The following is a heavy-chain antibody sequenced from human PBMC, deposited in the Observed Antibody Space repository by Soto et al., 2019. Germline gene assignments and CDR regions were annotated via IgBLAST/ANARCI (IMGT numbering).Heavy chain of an antibody. CDR3: ARGVRGAPMYNWFDH. CDR2: IYHSGST. V-gene: IGHV4-30-2*01. Sequence: TLSLTCAVSGGSISSGGYSWSWIRQPPGKGLEWIGYIYHSGSTYYNPSLKSRVTISVDRSKNQFSLKLSSVTAADTAVYYCARGVRGAPMYNWFDHWGQGTLVTVSS. CDR1: GGSISSGGYS. J-gene: IGHJ5*02. D-gene: IGHD3-10*01.